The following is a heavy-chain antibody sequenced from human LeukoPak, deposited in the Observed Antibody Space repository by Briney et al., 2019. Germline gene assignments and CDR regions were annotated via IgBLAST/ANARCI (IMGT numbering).Heavy chain of an antibody. J-gene: IGHJ4*02. CDR1: GYSISTGYY. CDR2: MYHSGST. Sequence: SETLSLTCTVSGYSISTGYYWGWIRQPPGKGLEWIGSMYHSGSTYYSPSLKSRVTMSADTSKNQFSLKLNSVTAADTAVYYCARVLDYYGSGTRDFDYWGQGILVTVSS. V-gene: IGHV4-38-2*02. D-gene: IGHD3-10*01. CDR3: ARVLDYYGSGTRDFDY.